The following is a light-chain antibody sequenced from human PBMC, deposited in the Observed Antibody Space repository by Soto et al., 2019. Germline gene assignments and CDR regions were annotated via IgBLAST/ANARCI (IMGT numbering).Light chain of an antibody. CDR3: QQYNSYPYT. CDR2: DVS. V-gene: IGKV1-5*01. Sequence: DIQMTQSPSTLSASADDRVTITCRASQSITTWLAWYQQKAGKAPKLLMYDVSTLESGVPSRFSGSGSGTEFTLTISRLQPDDSATYYCQQYNSYPYTFGQGTKLEIK. J-gene: IGKJ2*01. CDR1: QSITTW.